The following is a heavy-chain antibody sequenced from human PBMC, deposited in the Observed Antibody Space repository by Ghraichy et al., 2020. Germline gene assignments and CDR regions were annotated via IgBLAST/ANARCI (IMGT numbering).Heavy chain of an antibody. CDR2: IDWDDDK. Sequence: SGPTLVKPTQTLTLTCTFSGFSLSTVAMRVSWVRQPPGKALEWLARIDWDDDKFYSTSLKTRLTISKDTSKNQVVLTMTNMGPVDTGTYFCARTASSSWGYYYMDVWGKGTTVTVSS. J-gene: IGHJ6*03. V-gene: IGHV2-70*04. CDR3: ARTASSSWGYYYMDV. CDR1: GFSLSTVAMR. D-gene: IGHD6-13*01.